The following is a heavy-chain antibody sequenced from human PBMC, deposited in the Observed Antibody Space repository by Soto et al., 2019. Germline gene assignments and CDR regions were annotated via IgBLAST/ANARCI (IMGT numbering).Heavy chain of an antibody. CDR1: GFTFSSYE. CDR3: ARDSGVTIFGGSPTPLGMDV. J-gene: IGHJ6*02. Sequence: GSLRLSCAASGFTFSSYEMNWVRQAPGKGLEWVSYISSSGSTIYYADSVKGRFTISRDNAKNSLYLQMNSLRAEDTAVYYCARDSGVTIFGGSPTPLGMDVWGQGTTVTVSS. D-gene: IGHD3-3*01. CDR2: ISSSGSTI. V-gene: IGHV3-48*03.